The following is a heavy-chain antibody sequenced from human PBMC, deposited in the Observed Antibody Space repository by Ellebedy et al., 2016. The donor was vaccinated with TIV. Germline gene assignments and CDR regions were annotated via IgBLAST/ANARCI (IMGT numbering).Heavy chain of an antibody. V-gene: IGHV3-23*01. D-gene: IGHD1-26*01. Sequence: GESLKISXAASGFTFSSYAMSWVRQAPGKGLEWVSAISGSGGNTYYAGSVKGRFLISRDKSKNTLYLHMSGLRVEDTAVYYCATDRGIVGTKREYYFDSWGQGALVTVSS. CDR3: ATDRGIVGTKREYYFDS. CDR1: GFTFSSYA. J-gene: IGHJ4*02. CDR2: ISGSGGNT.